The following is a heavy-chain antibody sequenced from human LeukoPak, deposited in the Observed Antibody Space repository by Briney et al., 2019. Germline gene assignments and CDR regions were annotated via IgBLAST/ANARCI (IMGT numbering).Heavy chain of an antibody. CDR1: GYTFTSYG. Sequence: ASVKVSCKASGYTFTSYGISWVRRAPGQGLEWMGWISAYNGNTNYAQKLQGRVTMTTDTSTSTAYMELRSLRSDDTAVYYCARGSKWELLQDAFDIWGQGTMVTVSS. D-gene: IGHD1-26*01. CDR3: ARGSKWELLQDAFDI. V-gene: IGHV1-18*01. J-gene: IGHJ3*02. CDR2: ISAYNGNT.